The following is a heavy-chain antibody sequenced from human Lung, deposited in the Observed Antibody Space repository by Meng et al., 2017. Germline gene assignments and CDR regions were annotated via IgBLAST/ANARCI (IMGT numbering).Heavy chain of an antibody. CDR1: GGTFSSSA. V-gene: IGHV1-69*01. D-gene: IGHD3-22*01. J-gene: IGHJ4*02. Sequence: VLLVHLGAGLKKPWSSVKVSCKASGGTFSSSAISWVRPAPGQGLEWLGGIIPLFDTTHYAQNFQGRVSITADESTRTAYMELSSLRSEDTAVYYCARALGLTTMMAYWGQGTLVTVSS. CDR2: IIPLFDTT. CDR3: ARALGLTTMMAY.